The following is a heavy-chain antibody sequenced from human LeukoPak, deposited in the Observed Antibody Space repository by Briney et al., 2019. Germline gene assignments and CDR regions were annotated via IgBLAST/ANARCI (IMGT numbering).Heavy chain of an antibody. Sequence: GGSLRLSCAASGFTFSDYYMSWIRQAPGKGLEWVSYISSSGSTIYYADSVKGRFTISRGNAKNSLYLQMNSLRAEDTAVYYCAREKNTATGAFDIWGQGTMVTVSS. CDR1: GFTFSDYY. J-gene: IGHJ3*02. V-gene: IGHV3-11*01. D-gene: IGHD5-18*01. CDR2: ISSSGSTI. CDR3: AREKNTATGAFDI.